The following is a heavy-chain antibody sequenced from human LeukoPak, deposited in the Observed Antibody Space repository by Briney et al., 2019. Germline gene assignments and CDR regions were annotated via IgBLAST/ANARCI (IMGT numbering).Heavy chain of an antibody. CDR2: IKTDGSET. V-gene: IGHV3-7*05. J-gene: IGHJ5*01. CDR3: ARTGKFYS. CDR1: GFTFSNYW. Sequence: GGSLRLSCAASGFTFSNYWMNWVRQAPGKGLEWVANIKTDGSETYYVDSVKGRFTISRDNAKNSVYLQMNSLRAEDTAIYYCARTGKFYSWGRGTLVTVSA.